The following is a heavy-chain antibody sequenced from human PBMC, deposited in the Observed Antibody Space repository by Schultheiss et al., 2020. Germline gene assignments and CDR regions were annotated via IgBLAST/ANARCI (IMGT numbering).Heavy chain of an antibody. D-gene: IGHD4/OR15-4a*01. V-gene: IGHV3-21*01. CDR3: TEHGAYGLQKS. J-gene: IGHJ5*02. CDR2: ISSSSSYI. Sequence: GGSLRLSCAASGFTFSSYSMNWVRQAPGKGLEWVSSISSSSSYIYYADSVKGRFTISRDNSKNTLYLQMNSLRAEDTAVYYCTEHGAYGLQKSWGQGTLVTVSS. CDR1: GFTFSSYS.